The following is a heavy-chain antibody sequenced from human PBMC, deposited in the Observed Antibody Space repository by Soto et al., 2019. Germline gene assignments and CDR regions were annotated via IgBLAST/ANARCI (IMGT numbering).Heavy chain of an antibody. Sequence: EVQLVESGGGLVQPGGSLRLSCAASGFTFRTYWLSWVRQVPGKGLEWVANINLDGIEKTYVDSVKGRFTISRDNARNSLYLHMSSLRAEDTALYYCARDGRTSWYSYDYHGMDVWGQGTTVTVSS. D-gene: IGHD5-18*01. V-gene: IGHV3-7*05. CDR3: ARDGRTSWYSYDYHGMDV. CDR2: INLDGIEK. J-gene: IGHJ6*02. CDR1: GFTFRTYW.